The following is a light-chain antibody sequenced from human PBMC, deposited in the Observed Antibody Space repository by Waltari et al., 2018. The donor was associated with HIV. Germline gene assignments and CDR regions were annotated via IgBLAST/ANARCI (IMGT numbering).Light chain of an antibody. CDR1: SSEVGGYNY. Sequence: QSALTQPRSVSGSPGQSVTIPCTGTSSEVGGYNYVPWYQQHPGKAPKLMIYDVTQRPSGVPDRFSGSKSGNTASLTISGLQAEDEADYYCCSYAGSYTYVFGTGTKVTVL. J-gene: IGLJ1*01. CDR2: DVT. V-gene: IGLV2-11*01. CDR3: CSYAGSYTYV.